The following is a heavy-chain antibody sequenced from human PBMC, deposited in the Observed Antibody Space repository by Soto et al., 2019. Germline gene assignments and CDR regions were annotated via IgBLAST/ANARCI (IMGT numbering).Heavy chain of an antibody. V-gene: IGHV3-74*01. CDR2: INPDGSTT. J-gene: IGHJ4*02. Sequence: EVQLVESGGGLVQPGGSLRLSCAASGFTLSSYWVHWVRQVPGKGLVWVSRINPDGSTTNYADSVKGRFTVSRDNAKNTVYMHMNSLRAEDTAVYYCTGLTTGPDDHRGQGTLVTVSS. CDR3: TGLTTGPDDH. CDR1: GFTLSSYW. D-gene: IGHD1-1*01.